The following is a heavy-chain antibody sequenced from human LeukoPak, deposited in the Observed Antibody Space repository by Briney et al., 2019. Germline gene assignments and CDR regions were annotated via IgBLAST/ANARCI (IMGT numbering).Heavy chain of an antibody. Sequence: GSSVKVSCKASGGTFNTYAITWVRQAPGQGLEWMGRIIPILDVADSAQKFQDRVTISADRSTSTVYMELSSLRSEDTAIYSCARFPVRGYTYGSVIHHMDVWGQGTTVTVSS. J-gene: IGHJ6*02. V-gene: IGHV1-69*04. D-gene: IGHD5-18*01. CDR2: IIPILDVA. CDR3: ARFPVRGYTYGSVIHHMDV. CDR1: GGTFNTYA.